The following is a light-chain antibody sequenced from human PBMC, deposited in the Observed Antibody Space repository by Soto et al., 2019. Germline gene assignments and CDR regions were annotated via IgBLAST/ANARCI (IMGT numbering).Light chain of an antibody. Sequence: LMTQSPAILSVSPGERVTLSCRASQDVGINLAWYQQKPGHAPRLVVYGASTRATAFPARSSGSGSGTEFTLTISSLQSEDLAVYYCHQYNYWPGTFGQGTKLEIK. V-gene: IGKV3-15*01. CDR2: GAS. CDR3: HQYNYWPGT. J-gene: IGKJ2*01. CDR1: QDVGIN.